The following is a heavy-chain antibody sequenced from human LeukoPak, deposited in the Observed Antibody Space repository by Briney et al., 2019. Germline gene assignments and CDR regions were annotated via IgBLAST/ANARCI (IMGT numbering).Heavy chain of an antibody. Sequence: GGSLRLSCAASGFTFSSYAMSWVRQAPGKGLEWVSAIRGSGGSTYYADSVKGRFTISRDNSKNTLYLQMNSLRAEDTAVYYCAKGVWATILTNDAFDIWGQGTMVTVSS. V-gene: IGHV3-23*01. CDR2: IRGSGGST. CDR1: GFTFSSYA. D-gene: IGHD3-9*01. J-gene: IGHJ3*02. CDR3: AKGVWATILTNDAFDI.